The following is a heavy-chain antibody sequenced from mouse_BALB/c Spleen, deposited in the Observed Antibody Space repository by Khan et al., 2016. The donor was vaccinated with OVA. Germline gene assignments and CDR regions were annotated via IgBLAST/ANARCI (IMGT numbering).Heavy chain of an antibody. D-gene: IGHD2-3*01. Sequence: QIQLVQSGPELKKPGETVKISCKASGYTFTNYGMNWVKQSPGKGLKWMGWINTNTGEPTYVEEFKGRFAFSLETSASTAHLQINNLKNEDTATYCCARSRWLLPAMDYGGQGTSVTVSS. V-gene: IGHV9-3*02. CDR2: INTNTGEP. CDR3: ARSRWLLPAMDY. CDR1: GYTFTNYG. J-gene: IGHJ4*01.